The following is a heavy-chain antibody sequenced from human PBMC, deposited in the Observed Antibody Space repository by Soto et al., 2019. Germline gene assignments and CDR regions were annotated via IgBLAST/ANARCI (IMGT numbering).Heavy chain of an antibody. CDR1: GGSVSSANNY. V-gene: IGHV4-61*01. CDR3: TGGRMTTLD. D-gene: IGHD3-16*01. CDR2: IYNSGST. Sequence: QVQLQESGPGLVKPSETLSLTCSVSGGSVSSANNYWSWVRQPPGKGLEWIGYIYNSGSTNYNPSPPRRXPXPVHTAKNPFSPKLGSVTAADTAVYSCTGGRMTTLDWGQGTLVTVSS. J-gene: IGHJ4*02.